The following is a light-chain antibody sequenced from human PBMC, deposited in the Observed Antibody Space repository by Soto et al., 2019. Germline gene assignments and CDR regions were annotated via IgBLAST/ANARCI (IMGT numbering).Light chain of an antibody. V-gene: IGKV1-5*03. CDR2: KAS. J-gene: IGKJ1*01. CDR3: QQYNSYST. Sequence: DLQMTQSPSTLSGSVGDRVTITCRASQTISSWLAWYQQKPGKAPKLLIYKASTLKSGVPSRFSGSGSGTEFTLTISSLQPDDFATYYCQQYNSYSTFGQGTKVDI. CDR1: QTISSW.